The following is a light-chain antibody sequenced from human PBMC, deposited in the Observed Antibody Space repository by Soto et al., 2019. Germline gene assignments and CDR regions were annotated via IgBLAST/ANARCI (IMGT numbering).Light chain of an antibody. CDR2: GAS. V-gene: IGKV3-20*01. CDR3: QQFDGSLWT. Sequence: EIVLTQSPGTLSVSPGERATLSCRASQSLSSSYLAWYQQKPGRAPRLLIYGASIRATGIPGRFSGSGSGTDFTLTISRLEPEDFAVYCCQQFDGSLWTFGPGAKVDI. J-gene: IGKJ1*01. CDR1: QSLSSSY.